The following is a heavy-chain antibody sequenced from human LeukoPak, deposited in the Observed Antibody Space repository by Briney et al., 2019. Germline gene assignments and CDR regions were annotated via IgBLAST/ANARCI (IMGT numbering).Heavy chain of an antibody. V-gene: IGHV3-7*01. CDR1: GFTFSSNW. CDR3: APYYYGSGTSLGY. J-gene: IGHJ4*02. D-gene: IGHD3-10*01. CDR2: IKKEGSEK. Sequence: GGSLRLSCAASGFTFSSNWMRWVRQAPGKGREWVANIKKEGSEKYYVDSVKGRFTISRDTAKNSVYLQMNSLRVEDTAVYYCAPYYYGSGTSLGYWGQGTLVTVSS.